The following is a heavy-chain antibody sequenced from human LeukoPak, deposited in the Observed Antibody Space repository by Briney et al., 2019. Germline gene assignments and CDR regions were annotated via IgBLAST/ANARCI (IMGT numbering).Heavy chain of an antibody. D-gene: IGHD2-15*01. V-gene: IGHV4-34*01. CDR3: VRDRQYCSGGNCYSEDLPDS. CDR1: GGAFSGHY. Sequence: PSETLSLTCAVLGGAFSGHYWSWIRQPHGKGLEWIGSIDYSGNTDYNPSLKSRVTISVDTSKKQFYLKLNSVTAADTAVYYCVRDRQYCSGGNCYSEDLPDSWGPGTLVIVSS. J-gene: IGHJ5*01. CDR2: IDYSGNT.